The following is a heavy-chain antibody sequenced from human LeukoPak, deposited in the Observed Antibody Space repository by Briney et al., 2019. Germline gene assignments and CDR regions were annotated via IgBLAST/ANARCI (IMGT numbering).Heavy chain of an antibody. V-gene: IGHV4-39*01. J-gene: IGHJ5*02. Sequence: SETLSLTCTVSGGSISSSSYYWGWIRQPPGKGLEWIGSIYYSGSTNYNPSLKSRVTISVDTSKNQFSLKLSSMTAADTAVYYCARHGPHDYVWGIYPGSNWFDPWGQGTLVTVSS. D-gene: IGHD3-16*02. CDR1: GGSISSSSYY. CDR2: IYYSGST. CDR3: ARHGPHDYVWGIYPGSNWFDP.